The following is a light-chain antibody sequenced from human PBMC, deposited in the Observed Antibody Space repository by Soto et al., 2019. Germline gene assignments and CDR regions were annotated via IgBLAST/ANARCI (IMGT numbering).Light chain of an antibody. Sequence: QSVLTQPASVSASPGQSITISCTGTSSDVGGYKFVSWYQHHPGKAPKLMIYEVNNRPSGVSNRFSGSKSGNTASLTISGLQPEDEAYYYCCSYAGSGTFVFGTGTKVTVL. V-gene: IGLV2-23*02. CDR1: SSDVGGYKF. CDR2: EVN. J-gene: IGLJ1*01. CDR3: CSYAGSGTFV.